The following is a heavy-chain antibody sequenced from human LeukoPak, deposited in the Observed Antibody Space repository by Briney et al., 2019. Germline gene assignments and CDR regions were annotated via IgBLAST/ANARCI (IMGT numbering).Heavy chain of an antibody. Sequence: GSVKVSCKASGYTFTSYDINWVRQATGQGLEWMGWINPNSGNTGYAQKFQGRVTMTSNTSISTAYMELSSLRSEDTAVYYCARGRRYSYGIQGIDYWGQGTLVTVSS. CDR3: ARGRRYSYGIQGIDY. CDR1: GYTFTSYD. D-gene: IGHD5-18*01. V-gene: IGHV1-8*01. CDR2: INPNSGNT. J-gene: IGHJ4*02.